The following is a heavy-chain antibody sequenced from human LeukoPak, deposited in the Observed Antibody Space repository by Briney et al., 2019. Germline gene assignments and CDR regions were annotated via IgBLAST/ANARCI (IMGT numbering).Heavy chain of an antibody. D-gene: IGHD3-22*01. CDR1: GGSFSGYY. V-gene: IGHV4-59*01. Sequence: SETLSLTCAVYGGSFSGYYWSWIRQPPGKGLEWIGYIYYSGSTNYNPSLKSRVTISVDTSKNQFSLKLSSVTAADTAVYYCASYSYYYDSSGYFDYWGQGTLVTVSS. J-gene: IGHJ4*02. CDR3: ASYSYYYDSSGYFDY. CDR2: IYYSGST.